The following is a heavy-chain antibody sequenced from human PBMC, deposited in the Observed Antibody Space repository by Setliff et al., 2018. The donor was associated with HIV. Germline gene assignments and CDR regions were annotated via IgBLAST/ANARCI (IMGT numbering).Heavy chain of an antibody. Sequence: GGSLRLSCAASGVTLSNSWVNWVRQAPGKGLEWVAHINGDGSQRYHVDSVEGRFSISRDNAKNSVFLQMNSLRAEDTAVYYCAKGGATSITMIVVAVQHWGQGTLVTVSS. CDR3: AKGGATSITMIVVAVQH. CDR2: INGDGSQR. J-gene: IGHJ1*01. CDR1: GVTLSNSW. V-gene: IGHV3-7*03. D-gene: IGHD3-22*01.